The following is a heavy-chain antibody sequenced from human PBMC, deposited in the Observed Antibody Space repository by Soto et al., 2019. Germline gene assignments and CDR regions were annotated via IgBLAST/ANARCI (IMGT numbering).Heavy chain of an antibody. CDR1: GFTFSSHA. CDR2: ISGSGGST. Sequence: EVQLLESGGGLVEPGGSIRLSCAASGFTFSSHAMSWVRQAPGKGLEWVSGISGSGGSTYNADSVKGRFTISRDNSKNTLYLEMNSLRAEDTAVYYCAKDLFAHIVVVEGATPDWYFDLWGRGTLVTVSS. D-gene: IGHD2-15*01. J-gene: IGHJ2*01. CDR3: AKDLFAHIVVVEGATPDWYFDL. V-gene: IGHV3-23*01.